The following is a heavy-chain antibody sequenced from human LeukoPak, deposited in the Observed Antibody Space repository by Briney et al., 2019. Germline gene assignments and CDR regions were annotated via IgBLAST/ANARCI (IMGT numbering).Heavy chain of an antibody. Sequence: ETLSLTCTVSGGSISSSSYYWGWIRQPPGKGLEWVSTISGSGGSTNYADSVKGRFSISRDNSKNTLNLQMNSLRDEDTAVYYCAKDPGSSGWPYWGQGILVTVSS. CDR3: AKDPGSSGWPY. CDR2: ISGSGGST. CDR1: GGSISSSSYY. D-gene: IGHD6-19*01. J-gene: IGHJ4*02. V-gene: IGHV3-23*01.